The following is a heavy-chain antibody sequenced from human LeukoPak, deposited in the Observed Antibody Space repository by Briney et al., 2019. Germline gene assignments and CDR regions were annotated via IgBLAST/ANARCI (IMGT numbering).Heavy chain of an antibody. D-gene: IGHD2-21*02. J-gene: IGHJ4*02. CDR3: AKRYCGGDCYGYFDY. CDR1: GFTFNNYW. V-gene: IGHV3-23*01. Sequence: GGSLRLSCAASGFTFNNYWMQWVRQAPGKGLEWVSGISGSGGSTYHADSVKGRFTISRDNSKNTLYMQMNSLRAEDTAVYYCAKRYCGGDCYGYFDYWGQGTLVTVSS. CDR2: ISGSGGST.